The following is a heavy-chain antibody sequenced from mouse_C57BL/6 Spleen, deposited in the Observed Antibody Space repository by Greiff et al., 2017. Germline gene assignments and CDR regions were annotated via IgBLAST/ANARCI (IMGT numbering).Heavy chain of an antibody. Sequence: VQLQQPGAELVMPGASVKLSCKASGYTFTSYWIHWVKQRPGQGLEWIGEIDPSDSYTNYNQKFKGKSTLTVDKSSSTAYMQLSSLTSEDSAVYYCARSSYYGSSYVGYFDVWGTGTTVTVSS. V-gene: IGHV1-69*01. J-gene: IGHJ1*03. CDR1: GYTFTSYW. CDR2: IDPSDSYT. CDR3: ARSSYYGSSYVGYFDV. D-gene: IGHD1-1*01.